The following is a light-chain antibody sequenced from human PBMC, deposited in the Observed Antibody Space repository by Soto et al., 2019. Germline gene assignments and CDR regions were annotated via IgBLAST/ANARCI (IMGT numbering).Light chain of an antibody. V-gene: IGKV3-20*01. CDR2: GAS. Sequence: EIVMTQSPATLSVSPGEIATLSCRASQSLSSSYLAWYQQKPGQAPRLLIYGASSRATGIPDRFSGSGSGTDFTLTISRLEPEDFAVYYCQQYGSSRTFGQGTKVDIK. J-gene: IGKJ1*01. CDR3: QQYGSSRT. CDR1: QSLSSSY.